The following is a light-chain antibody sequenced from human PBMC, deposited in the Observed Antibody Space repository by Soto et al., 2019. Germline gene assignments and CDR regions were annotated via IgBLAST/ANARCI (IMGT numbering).Light chain of an antibody. J-gene: IGLJ2*01. Sequence: QSALTQPRSVSGSPGQSVTISCTGTNSDVTSYNYVSWYQHLPGKAPKLLIYDVSNRPSGVPDRFSGSQSGNTASLTISGLQADDEADYYCCSYAGSYTYVVFGGGTQLTVL. CDR1: NSDVTSYNY. CDR3: CSYAGSYTYVV. CDR2: DVS. V-gene: IGLV2-11*01.